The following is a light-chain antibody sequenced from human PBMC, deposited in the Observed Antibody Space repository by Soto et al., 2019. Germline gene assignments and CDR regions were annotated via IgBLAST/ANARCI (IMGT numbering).Light chain of an antibody. V-gene: IGLV2-11*01. CDR3: CSYAGSYTYV. CDR2: DVS. CDR1: SSDVGGYNS. Sequence: QSVLTQPRSVSGSPGQSVTISCTGTSSDVGGYNSVSWYQQLPGRAPKLMIYDVSKWPSGVPDRFSGSKSGNTASLTISGLQAEDEADYYCCSYAGSYTYVFGAGTKVTV. J-gene: IGLJ1*01.